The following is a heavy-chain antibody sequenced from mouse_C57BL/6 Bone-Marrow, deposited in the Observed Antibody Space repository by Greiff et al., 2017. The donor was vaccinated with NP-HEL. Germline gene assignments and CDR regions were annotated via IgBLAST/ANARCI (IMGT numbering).Heavy chain of an antibody. J-gene: IGHJ3*01. CDR1: GFTFTDYY. CDR3: ARYSYYGWWFAY. CDR2: IRNKANGYTT. V-gene: IGHV7-3*01. Sequence: EVQVVESGGGLVQPGGSLSLSCAASGFTFTDYYMSWVRQPPGKALEWLGFIRNKANGYTTEYSASVKGRFTISRDNSQSILYLQMNALRAEDSATYYCARYSYYGWWFAYWGQGTLVTVSA. D-gene: IGHD1-1*01.